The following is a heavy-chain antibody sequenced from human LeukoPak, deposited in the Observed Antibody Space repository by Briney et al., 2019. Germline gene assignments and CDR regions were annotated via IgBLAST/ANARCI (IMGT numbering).Heavy chain of an antibody. V-gene: IGHV3-48*03. CDR3: ARGERELGTRIPYLDF. CDR2: INGPGSTT. Sequence: GGSLRLSCAASGFTFSGYEFNWVRQAPGKGLDWVSYINGPGSTTYYADSVKGRFTIFRDDSRNSLYLQMNSLRAEDKACYYCARGERELGTRIPYLDFWGRGALVTVCS. CDR1: GFTFSGYE. D-gene: IGHD1-7*01. J-gene: IGHJ4*02.